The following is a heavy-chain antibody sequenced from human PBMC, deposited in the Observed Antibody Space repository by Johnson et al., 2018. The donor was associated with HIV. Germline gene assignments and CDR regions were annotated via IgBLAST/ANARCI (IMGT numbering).Heavy chain of an antibody. Sequence: MLLVESGGGLVHTGGSLRLTCAASGLTFSTSWMNWVRQAPGRGLEWVSVVYSDGNTYYADSVKDRFTISRDNSKNTLYLQMNSLRAEDTALYYCARGGRAKDAFDIWGQGTMVTVSS. D-gene: IGHD3-16*01. J-gene: IGHJ3*02. V-gene: IGHV3-66*01. CDR2: VYSDGNT. CDR3: ARGGRAKDAFDI. CDR1: GLTFSTSW.